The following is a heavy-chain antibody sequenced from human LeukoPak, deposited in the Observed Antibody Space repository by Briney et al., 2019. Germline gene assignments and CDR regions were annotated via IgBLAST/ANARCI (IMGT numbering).Heavy chain of an antibody. D-gene: IGHD1-26*01. J-gene: IGHJ5*02. Sequence: SETLSLTCTVSGGSISSSYYYWGWIRQPPGKGLEWIGSVYYSGTTYYSPSLQSRVTMSVKMSKNQFSLKLRSVTAADTAVYYCVRDREGRGWFDPWGQGTLVTVSS. V-gene: IGHV4-39*07. CDR3: VRDREGRGWFDP. CDR2: VYYSGTT. CDR1: GGSISSSYYY.